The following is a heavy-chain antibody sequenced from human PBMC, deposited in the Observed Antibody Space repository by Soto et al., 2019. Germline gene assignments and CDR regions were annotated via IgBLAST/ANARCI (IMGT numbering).Heavy chain of an antibody. Sequence: QVQLVQSGAEVKKPGASVKVSCKASGYSFTSYDMNWVRQAPGQGLEWMGWVNPNSGDTDYAQKFQDRGTMTADTAIRTAYMELSSLRSEDTAVYYCASVSFLAPVTGAEIFDFWGQGTMVTVSS. D-gene: IGHD2-21*02. V-gene: IGHV1-8*01. CDR3: ASVSFLAPVTGAEIFDF. J-gene: IGHJ3*01. CDR2: VNPNSGDT. CDR1: GYSFTSYD.